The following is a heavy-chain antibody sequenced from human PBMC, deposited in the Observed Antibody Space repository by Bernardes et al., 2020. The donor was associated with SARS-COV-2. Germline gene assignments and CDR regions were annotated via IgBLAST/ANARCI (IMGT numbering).Heavy chain of an antibody. V-gene: IGHV1-8*01. CDR2: MNPNSGNT. D-gene: IGHD3-22*01. Sequence: ASVKVSCKASGYTFTSYDINWVRQATGQGLEWMGWMNPNSGNTGYAQKFQGRVTMTRNTSISTAYMELSSLRSEDTAVYYCARVAYDSSGYARARPRGWPKKYYFDYWGQGTLVTVSS. J-gene: IGHJ4*02. CDR3: ARVAYDSSGYARARPRGWPKKYYFDY. CDR1: GYTFTSYD.